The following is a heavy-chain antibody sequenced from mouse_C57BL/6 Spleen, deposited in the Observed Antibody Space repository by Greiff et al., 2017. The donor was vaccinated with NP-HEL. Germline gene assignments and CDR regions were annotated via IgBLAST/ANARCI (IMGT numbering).Heavy chain of an antibody. D-gene: IGHD2-4*01. V-gene: IGHV5-4*01. CDR3: ARDEGLRRSPWFAC. J-gene: IGHJ3*01. Sequence: EVHLVESGGGLVKPGGSLKLSCAASGFTFSSYAMSWVRQTPEKRLEWVATISDGGSYTYYPDNVKGRFTISRDNAKNNLYLQMSHLKSEDTAMYYCARDEGLRRSPWFACWGQGTLVTVSA. CDR2: ISDGGSYT. CDR1: GFTFSSYA.